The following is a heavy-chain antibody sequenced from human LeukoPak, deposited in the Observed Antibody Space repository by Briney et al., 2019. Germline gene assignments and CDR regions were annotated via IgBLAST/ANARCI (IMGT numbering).Heavy chain of an antibody. J-gene: IGHJ4*02. Sequence: GGSLRLSCAASGFTFDDYAMHWVRQAPGKGLEWVSGISWNSASIGYADSVKGRFTISRDNAKDSLYLQMNSLRAEDTALYYCAKRGTLREFDYWGQGTLVTVSS. CDR1: GFTFDDYA. CDR3: AKRGTLREFDY. CDR2: ISWNSASI. D-gene: IGHD3-16*01. V-gene: IGHV3-9*01.